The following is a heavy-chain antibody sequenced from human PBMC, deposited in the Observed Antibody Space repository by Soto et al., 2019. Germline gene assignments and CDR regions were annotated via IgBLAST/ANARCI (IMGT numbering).Heavy chain of an antibody. J-gene: IGHJ3*02. CDR1: GGTFGTYT. V-gene: IGHV1-69*02. D-gene: IGHD6-13*01. CDR3: ALGSWSAETFDI. CDR2: ILPMLDIT. Sequence: QVQLVQSGAEVEKPGSSVKVSCKASGGTFGTYTLIWVRQAPGQRLEWVGRILPMLDITNTAQRFQDRVTITADKSTSTADLELSSLRSEDTAVYYCALGSWSAETFDIWGRGTMVTVSS.